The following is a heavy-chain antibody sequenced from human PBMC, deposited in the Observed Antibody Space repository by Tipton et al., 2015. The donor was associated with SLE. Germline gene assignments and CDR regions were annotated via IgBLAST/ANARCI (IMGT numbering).Heavy chain of an antibody. V-gene: IGHV4-61*02. CDR2: ISSTGST. CDR1: GVSISSSRYYSS. J-gene: IGHJ6*03. D-gene: IGHD2-15*01. CDR3: TRDRTPDYYYYYMDV. Sequence: TLSLTRTVSGVSISSSRYYSSWSWIRQSAGKGLEWIGRISSTGSTNYNPSLKSRVTMSVDTSENQFSLRVTCVTAADSAIYYCTRDRTPDYYYYYMDVWGKGTTVTVAS.